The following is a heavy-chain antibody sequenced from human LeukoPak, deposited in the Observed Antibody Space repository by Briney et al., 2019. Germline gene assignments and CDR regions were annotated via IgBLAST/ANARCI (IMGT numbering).Heavy chain of an antibody. J-gene: IGHJ5*02. CDR1: GGPISSGHHY. CDR2: IYYSGST. D-gene: IGHD1-14*01. CDR3: ARGVGLRYNNSGFDP. Sequence: SETLSLTCTVSGGPISSGHHYWSWIRQPPGKGLEWIGNIYYSGSTHYNPPLKSRVTISVDTSKNQFSLKLSSVTAADTAIYYCARGVGLRYNNSGFDPWGQGTLVTVSS. V-gene: IGHV4-30-4*01.